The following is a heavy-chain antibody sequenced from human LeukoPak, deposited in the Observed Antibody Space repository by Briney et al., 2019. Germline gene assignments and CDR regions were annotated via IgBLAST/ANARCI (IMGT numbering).Heavy chain of an antibody. J-gene: IGHJ4*02. CDR2: IYSGGST. CDR1: GLIVSNNY. CDR3: ARGIVVAATWDYFDY. V-gene: IGHV3-53*01. Sequence: PGGSLRLSCAASGLIVSNNYMSWVRQAPGKGPEWVSVIYSGGSTYHADSVKGRFTISRDNSKNTLYLQMNSLRAEDTAVYYCARGIVVAATWDYFDYWGQGTLVTVSS. D-gene: IGHD6-19*01.